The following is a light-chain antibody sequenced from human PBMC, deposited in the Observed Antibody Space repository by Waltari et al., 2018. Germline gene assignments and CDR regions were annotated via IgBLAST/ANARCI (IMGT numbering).Light chain of an antibody. J-gene: IGKJ4*01. V-gene: IGKV3-11*01. CDR1: QSVSTF. Sequence: EIVLTQSPATLSLSPGERATLSCRASQSVSTFLAWYQQRPGQAPRLLIYDTSTRATGVPDRFSGSGSGTDFTLTISSLEPEDFAVYYCQQRSNWVTFGGGTKV. CDR3: QQRSNWVT. CDR2: DTS.